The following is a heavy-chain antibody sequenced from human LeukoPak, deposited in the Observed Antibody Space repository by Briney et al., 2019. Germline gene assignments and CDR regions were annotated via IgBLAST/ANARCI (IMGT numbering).Heavy chain of an antibody. CDR3: ARTLDLYYYYGMDV. V-gene: IGHV3-21*01. CDR2: ISSSSSYI. CDR1: GFTFSSYS. J-gene: IGHJ6*02. D-gene: IGHD3-9*01. Sequence: PGGSLRLSCAASGFTFSSYSMTWVRQAPGKGLEWVSSISSSSSYIYYADSVKGRFTISRDNAKNSLYLQMNSLRAEDTAVYYCARTLDLYYYYGMDVWGQGTTVTVSS.